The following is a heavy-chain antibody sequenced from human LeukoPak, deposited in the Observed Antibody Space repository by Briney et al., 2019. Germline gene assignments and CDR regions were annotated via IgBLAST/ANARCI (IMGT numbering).Heavy chain of an antibody. CDR2: IYYSGST. CDR1: GGSISSYY. V-gene: IGHV4-59*01. Sequence: SETLSLTCTVSGGSISSYYWSWIRQPPGKGLEWIGYIYYSGSTNYNPSLKSRVTISVDTSKNQFSLKLSSVTAADTAVYYCARGQVDTAMVQFDYWGQGTLVTVSS. J-gene: IGHJ4*02. CDR3: ARGQVDTAMVQFDY. D-gene: IGHD5-18*01.